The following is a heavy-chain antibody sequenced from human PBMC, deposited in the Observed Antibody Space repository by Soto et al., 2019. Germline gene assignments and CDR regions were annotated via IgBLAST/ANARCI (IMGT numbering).Heavy chain of an antibody. D-gene: IGHD3-9*01. J-gene: IGHJ4*02. CDR1: GFTLRSYA. V-gene: IGHV3-64D*08. CDR2: ISSNGGST. CDR3: VKDWYYDILTGYYNLDY. Sequence: PGGALRHPCLGSGFTLRSYAIHLGPPAPGKGLEYVSAISSNGGSTYYADSVKGRFTISRDNSKNTLYLQMSSLRAEDTAVYYCVKDWYYDILTGYYNLDYWGQGTLVTVSS.